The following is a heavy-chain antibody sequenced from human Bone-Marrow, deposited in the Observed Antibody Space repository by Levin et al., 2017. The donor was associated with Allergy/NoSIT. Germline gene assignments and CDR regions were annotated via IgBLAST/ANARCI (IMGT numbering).Heavy chain of an antibody. Sequence: GESLKISCAASGFTFSSYAMSWVRQAPGKGLEWVSAISGSGGSTYYADSVKGRFTISRDNSKNTLYLQMNSLRAEDTAVYYCADTISRLWLVLPHWGQGTLVTVSS. CDR3: ADTISRLWLVLPH. CDR2: ISGSGGST. J-gene: IGHJ4*02. CDR1: GFTFSSYA. D-gene: IGHD6-19*01. V-gene: IGHV3-23*01.